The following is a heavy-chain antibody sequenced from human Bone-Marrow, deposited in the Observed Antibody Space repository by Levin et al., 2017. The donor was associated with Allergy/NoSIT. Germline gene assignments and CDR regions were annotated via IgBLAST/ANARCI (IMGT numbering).Heavy chain of an antibody. Sequence: PSETLFLTCAASGFTFSNYAMSWVRQAPGRGLEWVSSISASGDNTYYADSVRGQFTISRDNSKNTLLLQLSSLRAEDTALYYCAKMSVRCSGGRCYSGDPDYWGQGTLVSVSS. J-gene: IGHJ4*02. V-gene: IGHV3-23*01. CDR3: AKMSVRCSGGRCYSGDPDY. D-gene: IGHD2-15*01. CDR2: ISASGDNT. CDR1: GFTFSNYA.